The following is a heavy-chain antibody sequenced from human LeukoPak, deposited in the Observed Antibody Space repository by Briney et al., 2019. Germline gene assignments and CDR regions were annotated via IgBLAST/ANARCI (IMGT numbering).Heavy chain of an antibody. V-gene: IGHV3-23*01. Sequence: GGSLRLSCAASGFTFSSYAMSWVRQAPGKGLEWVSAISGSGGSTYYADSVKGRFTISRDNSKNTLYLQMNSLRAEDTAVYYCAKDYGALLWFGSYGMDVWGQGTTVTVSS. CDR2: ISGSGGST. J-gene: IGHJ6*02. CDR1: GFTFSSYA. D-gene: IGHD3-10*01. CDR3: AKDYGALLWFGSYGMDV.